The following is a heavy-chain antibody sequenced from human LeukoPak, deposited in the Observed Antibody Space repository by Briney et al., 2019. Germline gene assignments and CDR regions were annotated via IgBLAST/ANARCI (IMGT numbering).Heavy chain of an antibody. J-gene: IGHJ1*01. Sequence: GGSLRLSCAASGFTFSSYSMNWVRQAPGKGLEWVSAISGSGGSTYYADSVKGRFTISRDNSKNTLYLQMNSLRAEDTAVYYCAKDVPYDSSGYYYGSTVPEYFQHWGQGTLVTVSS. V-gene: IGHV3-23*01. CDR2: ISGSGGST. CDR3: AKDVPYDSSGYYYGSTVPEYFQH. CDR1: GFTFSSYS. D-gene: IGHD3-22*01.